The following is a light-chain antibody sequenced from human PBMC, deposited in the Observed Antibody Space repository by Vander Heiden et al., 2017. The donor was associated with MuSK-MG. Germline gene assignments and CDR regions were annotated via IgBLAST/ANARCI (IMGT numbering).Light chain of an antibody. V-gene: IGKV1-5*01. CDR2: DAS. CDR1: QSISSW. Sequence: DIQMTQSPPTLSASVGDRVTITCRASQSISSWLAWYQQKPGKAPKLLIYDASSLESGVPSRFSGSGFGTEFTLTISSLQPDDFAAYYCQQDNTYPWTFGQGTKVEIK. CDR3: QQDNTYPWT. J-gene: IGKJ1*01.